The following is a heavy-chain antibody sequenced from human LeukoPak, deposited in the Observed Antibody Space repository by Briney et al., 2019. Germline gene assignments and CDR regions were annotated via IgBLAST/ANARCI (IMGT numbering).Heavy chain of an antibody. V-gene: IGHV3-74*01. D-gene: IGHD3-3*01. CDR2: INGDGSRT. J-gene: IGHJ5*02. CDR1: GFTFSNYW. Sequence: PGGSLRLPCAASGFTFSNYWMHWVRQAPGKGLVWVSRINGDGSRTNYADSVKGRFTISRDNAKNTLYLQMSILRVEDTALYYCARDFGAPAPWGQGTLVTVSS. CDR3: ARDFGAPAP.